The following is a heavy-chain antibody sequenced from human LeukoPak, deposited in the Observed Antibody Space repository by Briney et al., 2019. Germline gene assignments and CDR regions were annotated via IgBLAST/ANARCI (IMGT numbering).Heavy chain of an antibody. V-gene: IGHV3-74*01. CDR3: ARDRTTVTVFDY. CDR2: IHSDGSIT. J-gene: IGHJ4*02. D-gene: IGHD4-17*01. CDR1: GFTFSSYW. Sequence: GGSLRLYCAASGFTFSSYWMHWVRQAPGKGLVWVSRIHSDGSITSYADSVKGRFTVSRDNAKNTLYLQMNSLRADDTAVYYCARDRTTVTVFDYWGQGTLVTVSS.